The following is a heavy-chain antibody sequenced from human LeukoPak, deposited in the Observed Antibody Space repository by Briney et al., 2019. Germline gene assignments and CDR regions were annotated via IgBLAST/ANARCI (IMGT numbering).Heavy chain of an antibody. CDR2: IGASGSST. CDR3: ARGLSSVNDAFDI. CDR1: EFLFNA. Sequence: GGSLRLSCAASEFLFNAISWVRQAPGHGLEWVSGIGASGSSTYYADSVKGRFTISRDNSKTTLYLQMNSLRAEDTAVYYCARGLSSVNDAFDIWGQGTMVTVSS. V-gene: IGHV3-23*01. D-gene: IGHD3-10*01. J-gene: IGHJ3*02.